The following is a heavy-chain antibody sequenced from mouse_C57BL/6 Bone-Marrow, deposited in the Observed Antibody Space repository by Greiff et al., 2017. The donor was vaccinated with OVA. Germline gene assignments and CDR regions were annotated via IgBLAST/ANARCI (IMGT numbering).Heavy chain of an antibody. J-gene: IGHJ2*01. CDR3: ARDGYYYFDY. V-gene: IGHV3-6*01. CDR1: GYSITSGYY. D-gene: IGHD2-3*01. Sequence: ESGPGLVKPSQSLSLTCSVTGYSITSGYYWNWIRQFPGNKLEWMGYISYDGSNNYNPSLKNLISITRDTSKNQFFLKLNSVTTEDTATYYCARDGYYYFDYWGQGTTLTVSS. CDR2: ISYDGSN.